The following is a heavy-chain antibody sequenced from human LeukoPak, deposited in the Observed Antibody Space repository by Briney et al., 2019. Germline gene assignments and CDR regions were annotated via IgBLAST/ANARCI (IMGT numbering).Heavy chain of an antibody. D-gene: IGHD3-10*01. V-gene: IGHV5-10-1*01. Sequence: GESLKISCKGSGCSFTSYWISWVRQMPGKGLEWMGRIDPSDSYTNYSPSFQGHVTISADKSISTAYLQWSSLKASDTAMYYCARQLLWFGELPSGYYSMDVWGKGTTVTVSS. CDR3: ARQLLWFGELPSGYYSMDV. CDR1: GCSFTSYW. CDR2: IDPSDSYT. J-gene: IGHJ6*04.